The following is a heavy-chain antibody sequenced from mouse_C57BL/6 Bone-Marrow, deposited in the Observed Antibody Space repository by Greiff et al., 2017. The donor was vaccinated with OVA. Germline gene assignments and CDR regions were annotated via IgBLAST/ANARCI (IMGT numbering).Heavy chain of an antibody. Sequence: QVQLQQSGAELARPGASVKLSCKASGYTFTSYGISWVKQRTGQGLEWIGEIYPRSGNTYYNEKFKGKATLTADKSSSTAYMQLSSLTSEDSAVYYCARPSYYSNYGDYWGQGTTLTVSS. V-gene: IGHV1-81*01. J-gene: IGHJ2*01. CDR2: IYPRSGNT. CDR1: GYTFTSYG. CDR3: ARPSYYSNYGDY. D-gene: IGHD2-5*01.